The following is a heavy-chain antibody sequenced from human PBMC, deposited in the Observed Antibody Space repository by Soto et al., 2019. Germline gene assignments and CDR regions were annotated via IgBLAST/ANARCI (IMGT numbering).Heavy chain of an antibody. CDR1: GGSFSGYY. Sequence: SETLSLTCAVYGGSFSGYYWSWVGQPPGKGREWIGEINHSGSTNYNPSLKSRVTISVDTSKNQFSLKLSSVTAADTAVYYCARIYGLGSIPINYYYYGMDVWGQGPTVT. D-gene: IGHD3-10*01. CDR3: ARIYGLGSIPINYYYYGMDV. CDR2: INHSGST. J-gene: IGHJ6*02. V-gene: IGHV4-34*01.